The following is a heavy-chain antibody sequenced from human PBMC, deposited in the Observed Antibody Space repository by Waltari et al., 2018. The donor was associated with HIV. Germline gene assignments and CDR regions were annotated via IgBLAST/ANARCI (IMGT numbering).Heavy chain of an antibody. CDR1: GYTFSDYY. Sequence: QSGAEVKRPGASVRVFCETSGYTFSDYYISWVRSAPGQGLEWMGWLDPKNGNTAYAAEFQGRVTMSRDSLKSTAYLQLNNLREDDTAIYFCARDRYDLAANYFWFSAWSDFWGQGTPVTVSS. D-gene: IGHD3-3*01. J-gene: IGHJ4*02. CDR2: LDPKNGNT. V-gene: IGHV1-2*02. CDR3: ARDRYDLAANYFWFSAWSDF.